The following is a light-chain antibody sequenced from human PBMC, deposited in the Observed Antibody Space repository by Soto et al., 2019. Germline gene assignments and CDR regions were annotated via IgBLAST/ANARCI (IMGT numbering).Light chain of an antibody. J-gene: IGKJ5*01. CDR1: QSVSTSQ. CDR2: GAS. Sequence: EIVLTQSPGTLSLTPGERATPSCRASQSVSTSQLSWYQQKPGQAPRLLIFGASSRATGIPDRFRGSGSGTDFTLTISSLEPEDFAVYYCQQRSNWPPITFGQGTRLEIK. CDR3: QQRSNWPPIT. V-gene: IGKV3D-20*02.